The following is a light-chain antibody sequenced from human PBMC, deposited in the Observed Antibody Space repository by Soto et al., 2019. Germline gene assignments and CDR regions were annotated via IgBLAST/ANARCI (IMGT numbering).Light chain of an antibody. CDR1: SGHSKYL. Sequence: QPVLTQSSSASASLGSSVKLTCTLSSGHSKYLIAWHQQQPGKAPRYLMELEGSGICNKGSGVPERFSGSSSGAARYLTISNLHFEDEADYDCETWDNNTWVFGGGTKVTVL. J-gene: IGLJ3*02. V-gene: IGLV4-60*02. CDR2: LEGSGIC. CDR3: ETWDNNTWV.